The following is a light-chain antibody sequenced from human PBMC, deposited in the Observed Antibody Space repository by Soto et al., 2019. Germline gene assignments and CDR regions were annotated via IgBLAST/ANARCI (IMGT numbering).Light chain of an antibody. J-gene: IGLJ2*01. Sequence: QSALTQPASVSGSPGQSITISCTGTSSDVGGYNYVSWYQQHPGKAPKLMIYDVSNRPSGVSNRFSGSKSGNTASLIISGLQAEDEADYYCSSYTTSSTVVFGGGPKVTVL. CDR2: DVS. CDR1: SSDVGGYNY. CDR3: SSYTTSSTVV. V-gene: IGLV2-14*01.